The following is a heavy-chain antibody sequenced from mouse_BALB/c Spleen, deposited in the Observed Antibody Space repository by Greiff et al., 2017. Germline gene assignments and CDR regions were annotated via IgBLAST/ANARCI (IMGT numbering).Heavy chain of an antibody. D-gene: IGHD1-2*01. CDR2: ISSGSSTI. CDR3: ARGGTFTTAGYYAMDY. V-gene: IGHV5-17*02. Sequence: EVQRVESGGGLVQPGGSRKLSCAASGFTFSSFGMHWVRQAPEKGLEWVAYISSGSSTIYYADTVKGRFTISRDNPKNTLFLQMTSLRSEDTAMYYCARGGTFTTAGYYAMDYWGQGTLVTVSS. J-gene: IGHJ4*01. CDR1: GFTFSSFG.